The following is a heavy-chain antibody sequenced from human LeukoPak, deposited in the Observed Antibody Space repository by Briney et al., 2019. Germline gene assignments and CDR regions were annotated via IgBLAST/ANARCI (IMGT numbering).Heavy chain of an antibody. CDR2: IYYSGST. V-gene: IGHV4-59*08. CDR1: GGSISSYY. Sequence: PSETLSLTCTVSGGSISSYYWSWIRQPPGKGLGWIGYIYYSGSTNYNPSLKSRVTISVDTSKNQFSLRLSSVTAADTAVYYCARQMDTAMVTGHYYYYMDVWGKGTTVTVSS. D-gene: IGHD5-18*01. CDR3: ARQMDTAMVTGHYYYYMDV. J-gene: IGHJ6*03.